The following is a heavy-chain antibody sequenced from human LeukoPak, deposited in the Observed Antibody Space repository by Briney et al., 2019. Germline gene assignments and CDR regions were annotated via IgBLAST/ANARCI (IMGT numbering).Heavy chain of an antibody. J-gene: IGHJ6*02. CDR2: ISSSSSYI. V-gene: IGHV3-21*01. CDR1: GFTFSSYS. D-gene: IGHD2-2*01. CDR3: ARDGCSSTSCFGGGPRYGMDV. Sequence: GGSLRLSCAASGFTFSSYSMNWVRQAPGKGLEWVSSISSSSSYIYYADSVKGRFTISRDNARNSLYLQMNSLRAEDTAVYYCARDGCSSTSCFGGGPRYGMDVGGQGTTVTVSS.